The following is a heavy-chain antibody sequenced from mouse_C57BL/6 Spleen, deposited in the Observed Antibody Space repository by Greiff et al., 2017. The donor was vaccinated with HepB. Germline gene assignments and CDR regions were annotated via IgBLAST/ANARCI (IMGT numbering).Heavy chain of an antibody. D-gene: IGHD2-5*01. CDR1: GYTFTSYW. V-gene: IGHV1-69*01. Sequence: VQLQQPGAELVMPGASVKLSCKASGYTFTSYWMHWVKQRPGQGLEWIGEIDPSDSYTNYNQKFKGKSTLTVDKSSSTAYMQLSSLTSEDSAVYYCARYDSNYPFDVWGTGTTVTVSS. J-gene: IGHJ1*03. CDR2: IDPSDSYT. CDR3: ARYDSNYPFDV.